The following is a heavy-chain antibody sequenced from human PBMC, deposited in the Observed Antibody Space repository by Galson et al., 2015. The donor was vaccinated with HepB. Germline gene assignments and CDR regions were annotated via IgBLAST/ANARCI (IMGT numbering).Heavy chain of an antibody. CDR1: GYSFTNYW. CDR3: ASRHSYFRSGTWYNVSDY. V-gene: IGHV5-51*01. CDR2: IYPGDSEI. J-gene: IGHJ4*02. D-gene: IGHD3-10*01. Sequence: QSGAEVKRPGESLKISCQASGYSFTNYWIGWVRQTPGYGLECMGIIYPGDSEIRYNPSFQGQVTMSVDKSISTAYLQWGSLKASDSAMYYCASRHSYFRSGTWYNVSDYWGQGTLVTVSS.